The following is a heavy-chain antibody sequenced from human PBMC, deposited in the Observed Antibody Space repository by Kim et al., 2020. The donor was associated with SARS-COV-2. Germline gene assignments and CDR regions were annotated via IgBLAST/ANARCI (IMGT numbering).Heavy chain of an antibody. CDR3: TTGLIGGYHGGNWFDP. V-gene: IGHV3-15*01. CDR1: GFTFSNAW. Sequence: GGSLRLSCAASGFTFSNAWMSWVRQAPGKGLEWVGRIKSKTDGGTTDCAAPVKGRFTISRDDSKNTLYLQMNSLKTEDTAVYYCTTGLIGGYHGGNWFDPWGQGTLVTVSS. D-gene: IGHD3-22*01. CDR2: IKSKTDGGTT. J-gene: IGHJ5*02.